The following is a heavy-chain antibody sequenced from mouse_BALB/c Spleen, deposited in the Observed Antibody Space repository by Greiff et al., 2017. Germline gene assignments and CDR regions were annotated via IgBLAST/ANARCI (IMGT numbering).Heavy chain of an antibody. D-gene: IGHD1-1*01. V-gene: IGHV3-2*02. CDR2: ISYSGST. J-gene: IGHJ4*01. CDR1: GYSITSDYA. CDR3: ARSIYYYGSRGAMDY. Sequence: EVKLQESGPGLVKPSQSLSLTCTVTGYSITSDYAWNWIRQFPGNKLEWMGYISYSGSTSYNPSLKSRISITRDTSKNQFFLQLNSVTTEDTATYYCARSIYYYGSRGAMDYWGQGTSVTVSS.